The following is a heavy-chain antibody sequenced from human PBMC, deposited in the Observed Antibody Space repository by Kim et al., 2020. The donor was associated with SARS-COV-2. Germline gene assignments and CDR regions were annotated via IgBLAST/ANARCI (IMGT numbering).Heavy chain of an antibody. CDR3: AKGFWRRYYDSSGYYFQYYFDY. V-gene: IGHV3-33*06. CDR1: GFTFSSYG. Sequence: GGSLRLSCAASGFTFSSYGMHWVRQAPGKGLEWVAAIWYDGSNKYSADFVKGRFTISSDNSKNSQFLQMNRLRAEATAVYYCAKGFWRRYYDSSGYYFQYYFDYWGQGTLVTVSS. CDR2: IWYDGSNK. J-gene: IGHJ4*02. D-gene: IGHD3-22*01.